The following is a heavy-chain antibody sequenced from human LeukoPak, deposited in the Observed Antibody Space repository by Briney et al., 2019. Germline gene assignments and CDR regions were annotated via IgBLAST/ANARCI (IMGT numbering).Heavy chain of an antibody. Sequence: GGSLRLSCAASGFTFSTYGIHWVRQAPGKGLEWVGLLSSGGINKHYADSVKGRFVISRDNSLNTLYLQMNSLGVEDTAVYYCARDHAGSGRAFDYWGQGTLVTVSS. D-gene: IGHD2-15*01. J-gene: IGHJ4*02. CDR1: GFTFSTYG. CDR3: ARDHAGSGRAFDY. CDR2: LSSGGINK. V-gene: IGHV3-30*03.